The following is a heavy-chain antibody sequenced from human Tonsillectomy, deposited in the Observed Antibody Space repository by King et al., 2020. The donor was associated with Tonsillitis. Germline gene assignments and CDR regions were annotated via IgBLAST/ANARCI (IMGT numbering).Heavy chain of an antibody. Sequence: VQLVEFGGGLVQPGGSLRLSCAASGFTFSSYDMHWVRQAPGKGLEWVSAIGTAGDTYYPASVKGRFTITRENAKNSLHLQMNSLRAGDTAVYYCARAYPRWGYGGYYFDYWGQGTLVTVSS. CDR3: ARAYPRWGYGGYYFDY. CDR2: IGTAGDT. CDR1: GFTFSSYD. V-gene: IGHV3-13*01. J-gene: IGHJ4*02. D-gene: IGHD5-12*01.